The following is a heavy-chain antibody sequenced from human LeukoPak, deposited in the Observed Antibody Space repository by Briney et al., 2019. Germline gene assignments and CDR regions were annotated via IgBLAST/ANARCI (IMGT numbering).Heavy chain of an antibody. CDR3: ARARSKWFQNWFDP. CDR1: GGSISSSSYY. D-gene: IGHD3-22*01. V-gene: IGHV4-39*07. J-gene: IGHJ5*02. CDR2: IYYSGST. Sequence: SETLSLTCTVSGGSISSSSYYWGWIRQPPGKGLEWIGSIYYSGSTYYNPSLKSRVTISVDTSKNQFSLKLSSVTAADTAVYYCARARSKWFQNWFDPWGQGTLVTVSS.